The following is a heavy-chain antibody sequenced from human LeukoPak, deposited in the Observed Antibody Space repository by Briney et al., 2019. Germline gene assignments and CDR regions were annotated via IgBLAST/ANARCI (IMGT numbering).Heavy chain of an antibody. CDR3: ARHYGP. J-gene: IGHJ5*02. V-gene: IGHV4-30-4*01. CDR1: GDSIRSVDYY. CDR2: IHYSGST. Sequence: SETLSLTCTVSGDSIRSVDYYWSWIRQPPGKGLEWIGYIHYSGSTSYIPSLESRVTISLDTSKNQYSLKLISMTAADTAVYYRARHYGPWGQGTLVTVSS. D-gene: IGHD3-16*01.